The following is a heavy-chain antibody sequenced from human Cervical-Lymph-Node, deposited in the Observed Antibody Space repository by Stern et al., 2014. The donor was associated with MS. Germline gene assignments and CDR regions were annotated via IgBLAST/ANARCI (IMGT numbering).Heavy chain of an antibody. J-gene: IGHJ5*02. Sequence: VQLEESGTEVKKPGESLKISCKASGYYFSTSWIAWVRQMPGKGLEFMGIIYPGDSDTRYSPSFQGHVTFSADNSITTAYLQWSSLKTSDTAVYYCARESAGGFDPWGQGTLVIVSS. CDR2: IYPGDSDT. V-gene: IGHV5-51*03. CDR1: GYYFSTSW. CDR3: ARESAGGFDP. D-gene: IGHD3-10*01.